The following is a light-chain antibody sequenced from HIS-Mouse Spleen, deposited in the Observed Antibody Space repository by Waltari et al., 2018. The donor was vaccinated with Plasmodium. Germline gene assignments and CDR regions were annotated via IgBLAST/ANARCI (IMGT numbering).Light chain of an antibody. V-gene: IGLV3-10*01. CDR3: YSTDSSGNHRV. CDR1: ALPQKY. Sequence: SYELTPPPSVSVSPGQTDRITCSGDALPQKYAYWYQQKSGQAPVLVIYKDSKRTSGIPERFSGSSSGTMATLTISGAQVEDEADYYCYSTDSSGNHRVFGGGTKLTVL. CDR2: KDS. J-gene: IGLJ3*02.